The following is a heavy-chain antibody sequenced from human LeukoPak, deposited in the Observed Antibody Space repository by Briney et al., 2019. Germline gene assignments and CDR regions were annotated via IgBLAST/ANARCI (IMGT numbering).Heavy chain of an antibody. CDR3: ARSYYYDSSGYYVGESDYYYYYMDV. V-gene: IGHV1-69*01. D-gene: IGHD3-22*01. J-gene: IGHJ6*03. Sequence: PVKVSCKASGGTFSSYAISWVRQAPGQGLEWMGGIIPILGTANYAQKFQGRVTITADESTSTAYMELSSLRSEDTAVYYCARSYYYDSSGYYVGESDYYYYYMDVWGKGTTVTISS. CDR2: IIPILGTA. CDR1: GGTFSSYA.